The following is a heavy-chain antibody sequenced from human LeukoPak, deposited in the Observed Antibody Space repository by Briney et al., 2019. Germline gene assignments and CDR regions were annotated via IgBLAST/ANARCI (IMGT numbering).Heavy chain of an antibody. CDR3: ARSTYYDFWSGYSQPSYYYYMDV. V-gene: IGHV3-21*01. J-gene: IGHJ6*03. CDR2: ISSSSSYI. Sequence: GGSLRLSCAASGSTFSSYSMNWVRQAPGKGLEWVSSISSSSSYIYYADSVKGRFTISRDNAKNSLYLQMNSLRAEDTAVYYCARSTYYDFWSGYSQPSYYYYMDVWGKGTTVTVSS. CDR1: GSTFSSYS. D-gene: IGHD3-3*01.